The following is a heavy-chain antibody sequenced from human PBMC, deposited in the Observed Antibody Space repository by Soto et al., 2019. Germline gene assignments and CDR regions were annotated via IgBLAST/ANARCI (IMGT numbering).Heavy chain of an antibody. CDR2: INHSGST. V-gene: IGHV4-34*01. CDR1: GGSFSGYY. D-gene: IGHD4-4*01. CDR3: ARSRAPHLTKYYFDY. J-gene: IGHJ4*02. Sequence: QVQLQQWGAGLLKPSETLSLTCAVYGGSFSGYYWSWIRQPPGKGLEWIGEINHSGSTNYNPSLKSRVTRSVDTSKNQFSLKLSSVTAADTAVYYCARSRAPHLTKYYFDYWGQGTLVTVSS.